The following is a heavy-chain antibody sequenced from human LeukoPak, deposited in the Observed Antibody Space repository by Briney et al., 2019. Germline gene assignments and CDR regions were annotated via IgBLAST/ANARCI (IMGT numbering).Heavy chain of an antibody. CDR1: GGSISSGDYY. J-gene: IGHJ4*02. Sequence: SETLSLTCTVSGGSISSGDYYWSWIRQPPGKGLEWIGRIYTSGSTNYNPSLKSRVTISVDTSKNQFSLKLSSVTAADTAVYYCARCGSGRLLRYWGQGTLVTVSS. D-gene: IGHD3-10*01. V-gene: IGHV4-39*07. CDR3: ARCGSGRLLRY. CDR2: IYTSGST.